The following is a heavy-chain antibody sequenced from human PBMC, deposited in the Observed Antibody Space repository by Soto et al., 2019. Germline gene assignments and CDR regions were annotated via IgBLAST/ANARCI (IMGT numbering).Heavy chain of an antibody. V-gene: IGHV2-5*02. CDR1: GFSLSTSGVG. J-gene: IGHJ6*02. CDR2: IYWDDDK. D-gene: IGHD3-3*01. Sequence: QITLKESGPPLVKPTQTLTLTCTFSGFSLSTSGVGVGWIRQPPGKALEWLALIYWDDDKRYSPSLKSRLTITKDTSRNQVLLTMTNMDPVDTATYYCAHLDDFWSGHYGMDVWGQGTTVTVSS. CDR3: AHLDDFWSGHYGMDV.